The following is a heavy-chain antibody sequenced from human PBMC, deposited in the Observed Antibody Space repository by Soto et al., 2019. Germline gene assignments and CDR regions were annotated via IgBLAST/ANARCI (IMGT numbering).Heavy chain of an antibody. J-gene: IGHJ4*02. CDR1: GFTFSDFY. D-gene: IGHD2-21*01. V-gene: IGHV3-11*06. CDR3: VRGGGGGQFDS. Sequence: QIQLVESGGGLVKPGGSLRLSCEVSGFTFSDFYMSWIRQAPGKGLEWLSYISPNSNYRQYAESVKGRYTISRDNAKNSLSLQMNSLRVEDTAVYYCVRGGGGGQFDSWGQGTLVTVSS. CDR2: ISPNSNYR.